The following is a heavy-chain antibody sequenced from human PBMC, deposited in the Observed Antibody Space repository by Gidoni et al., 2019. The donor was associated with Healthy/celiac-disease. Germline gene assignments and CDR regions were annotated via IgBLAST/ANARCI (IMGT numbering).Heavy chain of an antibody. D-gene: IGHD1-7*01. V-gene: IGHV4-39*01. J-gene: IGHJ4*02. CDR2: IYYSGST. Sequence: QLQLQESGPGLVKPSETLSLTCTVSGGSISSSSYYWGWIRQPPGKGLEWIGSIYYSGSTYYNPSLKSRVTISVDTPKNQFSLKLSSVTAADTAVYYCASVSQYNWNYGEYYFDYWGQGTLVTVSS. CDR3: ASVSQYNWNYGEYYFDY. CDR1: GGSISSSSYY.